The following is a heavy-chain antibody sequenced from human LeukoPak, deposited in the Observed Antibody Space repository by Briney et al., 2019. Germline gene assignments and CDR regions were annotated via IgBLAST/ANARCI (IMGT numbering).Heavy chain of an antibody. CDR2: IKQDGSEK. CDR1: GFTFSSYR. D-gene: IGHD3-16*01. CDR3: ATERAGERPRPLLSYYYMDV. J-gene: IGHJ6*03. Sequence: PGGSLRLSCAASGFTFSSYRMSWVRQAPGKGLEWVANIKQDGSEKHYVDSVKGRFTISRDNAKNSLYLQMNNLRAEDTAVYYCATERAGERPRPLLSYYYMDVWGKGTTVTISS. V-gene: IGHV3-7*01.